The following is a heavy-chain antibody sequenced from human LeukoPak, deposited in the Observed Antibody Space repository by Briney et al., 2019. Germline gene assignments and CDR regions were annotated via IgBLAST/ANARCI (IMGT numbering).Heavy chain of an antibody. D-gene: IGHD6-19*01. CDR1: GFTFSSYA. CDR3: AKGQAPAQWLVPLFDY. J-gene: IGHJ4*02. V-gene: IGHV3-23*01. CDR2: ISCSGGST. Sequence: GGSPRLSCAASGFTFSSYAMSWVRQAPRKGLEWVSAISCSGGSTYYADSVKGRFTISRDNSKNTLYLQMNSLRAEDTAVYYCAKGQAPAQWLVPLFDYWGQGTLVTVSS.